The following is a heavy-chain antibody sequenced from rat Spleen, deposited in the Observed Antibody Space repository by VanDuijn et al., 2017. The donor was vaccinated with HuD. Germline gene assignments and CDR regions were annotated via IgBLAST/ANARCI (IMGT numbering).Heavy chain of an antibody. V-gene: IGHV5-25*01. CDR3: ARHSEGTDHWYFDF. CDR1: GFTFTNYY. Sequence: EVQLVESGGGLVQPGRSMKLSCAASGFTFTNYYMAWVRQAPTKGLEWVASINTGGGNTYYRDSVKGRFTISRDNGKSTLYLQMDSLRSEDTATYYCARHSEGTDHWYFDFWGPGTMVTVSS. D-gene: IGHD1-11*01. CDR2: INTGGGNT. J-gene: IGHJ1*01.